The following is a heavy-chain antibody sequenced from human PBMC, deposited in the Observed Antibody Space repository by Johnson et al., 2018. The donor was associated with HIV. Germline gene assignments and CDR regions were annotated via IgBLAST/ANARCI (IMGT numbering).Heavy chain of an antibody. V-gene: IGHV3-30*04. CDR1: GFTFSSYA. CDR2: ISYDGSNK. D-gene: IGHD1-26*01. Sequence: QVQLVESGGGVVQPGRSLRLSCAASGFTFSSYAMHWVRQAPGKGLEWVAVISYDGSNKYYADSMKGRFTISRDNSKNTLYLQMNSLRAEDTAVYYCARDRGGGSYHDAFDIWGQGTMVTVSS. CDR3: ARDRGGGSYHDAFDI. J-gene: IGHJ3*02.